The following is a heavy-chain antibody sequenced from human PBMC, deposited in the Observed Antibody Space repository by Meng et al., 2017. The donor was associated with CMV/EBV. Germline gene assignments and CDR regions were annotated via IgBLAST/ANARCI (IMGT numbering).Heavy chain of an antibody. J-gene: IGHJ4*02. V-gene: IGHV4-61*01. Sequence: SETLSLTCTVSGGSISSSSYYWGWIRQPPGKGLEWIGYIYYIGSTNYNPSLKSRVTISVDTSKNQFSLKLSSVTAADTAVYYCARDHSSSWSLDYWGQGTLVTVSS. D-gene: IGHD6-13*01. CDR1: GGSISSSSYY. CDR3: ARDHSSSWSLDY. CDR2: IYYIGST.